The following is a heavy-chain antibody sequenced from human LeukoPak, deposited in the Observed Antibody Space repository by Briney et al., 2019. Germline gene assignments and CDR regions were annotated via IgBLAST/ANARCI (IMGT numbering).Heavy chain of an antibody. CDR1: GGSISSYY. D-gene: IGHD4-23*01. Sequence: KPSETLSLTCTVSGGSISSYYWSWIRQPPGKGLEWIGYIYYSGSTNHNPSLKSRVTISVDTSKNQFSLKLSSVTAADTAVYYCARRSTVAAFDYWGQGTLVTVSS. V-gene: IGHV4-59*01. CDR2: IYYSGST. J-gene: IGHJ4*02. CDR3: ARRSTVAAFDY.